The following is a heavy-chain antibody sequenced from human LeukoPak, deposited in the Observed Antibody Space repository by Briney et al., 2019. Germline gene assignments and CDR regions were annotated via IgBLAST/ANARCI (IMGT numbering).Heavy chain of an antibody. V-gene: IGHV4-4*02. CDR3: AREWSTYAFDI. J-gene: IGHJ3*02. D-gene: IGHD5/OR15-5a*01. CDR1: GGSISSSNW. Sequence: SETLSLTCAVSGGSISSSNWWSWVRQPPGKGLEWIGSIYYSGSTYYNPSLKSRVTISVDTSKNQFSLKLGSVTAADTAVYYCAREWSTYAFDIWGQGTMVTVSS. CDR2: IYYSGST.